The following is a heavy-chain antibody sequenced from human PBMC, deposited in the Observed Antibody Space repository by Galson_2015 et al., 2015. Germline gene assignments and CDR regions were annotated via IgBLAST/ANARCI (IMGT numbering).Heavy chain of an antibody. V-gene: IGHV4-31*03. Sequence: LSLTCPVSGGSIRSSASYWSWIRQHPGKGLEWIGYIYYSGSTHYNPSLKSRVTISVDTSRNQFSLKLSSVTAADTAVYYCARDGMYSSPHFQHWGQGTLVTVSS. CDR2: IYYSGST. D-gene: IGHD6-19*01. J-gene: IGHJ1*01. CDR1: GGSIRSSASY. CDR3: ARDGMYSSPHFQH.